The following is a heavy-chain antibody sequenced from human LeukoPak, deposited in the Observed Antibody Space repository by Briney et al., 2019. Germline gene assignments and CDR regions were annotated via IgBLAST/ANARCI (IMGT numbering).Heavy chain of an antibody. V-gene: IGHV3-48*03. Sequence: GGALRLSCAASGCPFSSSQMNWVRQAPGRGVVWISYISTSGSTINYADSVKGRFTISRDNAKNSLFLQVNSLTAEDTAVYYCARDGYTSGLLTGWGQGTLVTVSS. D-gene: IGHD6-25*01. CDR2: ISTSGSTI. J-gene: IGHJ4*02. CDR1: GCPFSSSQ. CDR3: ARDGYTSGLLTG.